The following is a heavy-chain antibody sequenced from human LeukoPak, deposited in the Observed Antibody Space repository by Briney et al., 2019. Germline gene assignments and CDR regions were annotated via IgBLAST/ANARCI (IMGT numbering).Heavy chain of an antibody. V-gene: IGHV3-21*01. CDR2: ISSTSSVI. CDR1: GFTFSSYA. CDR3: ARGGSGATRDDTFDI. D-gene: IGHD3-10*01. Sequence: GGSLRLSCVASGFTFSSYAMSWVRQAPGKGLEWVSSISSTSSVIFYSDSVRGRFTISRDNAKNSLFLQLNSLRAEDTAVYYCARGGSGATRDDTFDIWGQGTMVTVSS. J-gene: IGHJ3*02.